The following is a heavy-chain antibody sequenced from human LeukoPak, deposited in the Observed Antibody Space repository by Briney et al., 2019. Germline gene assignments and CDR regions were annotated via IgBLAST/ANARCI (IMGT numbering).Heavy chain of an antibody. CDR2: INPNSGGT. D-gene: IGHD3-10*01. CDR1: GYTFTGYY. J-gene: IGHJ4*02. V-gene: IGHV1-2*02. CDR3: ARGGSLLLWFGELIDY. Sequence: ASVKVSCKASGYTFTGYYMHWVRQAPGQGLEWMGWINPNSGGTNYAQKFQGRVTMTRDTSISTAYMELSRLRSDDTAVYYCARGGSLLLWFGELIDYWGQGTLVTVSS.